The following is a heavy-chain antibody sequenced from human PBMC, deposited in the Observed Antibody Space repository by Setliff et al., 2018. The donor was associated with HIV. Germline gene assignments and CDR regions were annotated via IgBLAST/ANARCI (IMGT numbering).Heavy chain of an antibody. J-gene: IGHJ4*02. V-gene: IGHV1-69*06. CDR2: ITPIFGTA. CDR1: GYTFTTYG. CDR3: ARERITMIRGVNGDY. Sequence: SVKVSCKASGYTFTTYGLSWVRQAPGQGLEWMGGITPIFGTATYAQKFQGRVTITADKSTSTAYMELSSLRSEDTAVYFCARERITMIRGVNGDYWGQGTLVTVSS. D-gene: IGHD3-10*01.